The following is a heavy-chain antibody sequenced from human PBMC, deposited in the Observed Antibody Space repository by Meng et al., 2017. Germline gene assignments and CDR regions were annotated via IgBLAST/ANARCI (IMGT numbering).Heavy chain of an antibody. J-gene: IGHJ6*02. Sequence: SVKVSCKASGGTFSSYAISWVRQAPGQGLEWMGGIIPIFGTANYAQKFQGRVTITTDESTSTAYMELSSLRSEDTAVYYCASSRGTTVVVPYYYYGMDVWGQGTTVTVSS. CDR2: IIPIFGTA. CDR3: ASSRGTTVVVPYYYYGMDV. V-gene: IGHV1-69*05. CDR1: GGTFSSYA. D-gene: IGHD4-23*01.